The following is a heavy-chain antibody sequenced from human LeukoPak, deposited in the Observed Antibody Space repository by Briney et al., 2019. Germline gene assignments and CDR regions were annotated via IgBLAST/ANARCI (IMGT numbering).Heavy chain of an antibody. V-gene: IGHV3-30-3*01. J-gene: IGHJ3*02. CDR3: ARGFVPYYYDSSGFHDAFDI. D-gene: IGHD3-22*01. Sequence: GGSLRLSCAASGFTFSSYAMHWVRQAPGKGLEWVAVISYDGSNKYYADSVKGRFTISRDNSKNTLYLQMNSLRAEDTAVYYCARGFVPYYYDSSGFHDAFDIWGQGTMVTVSS. CDR1: GFTFSSYA. CDR2: ISYDGSNK.